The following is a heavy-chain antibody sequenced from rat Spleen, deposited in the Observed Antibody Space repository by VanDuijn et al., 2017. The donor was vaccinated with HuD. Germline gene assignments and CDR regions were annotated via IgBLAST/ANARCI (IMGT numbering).Heavy chain of an antibody. J-gene: IGHJ2*01. CDR3: AGHGYGYTHYFDY. CDR2: ISDDGTGT. D-gene: IGHD1-11*01. V-gene: IGHV5-29*01. CDR1: GFTFSNYG. Sequence: EVQLVESGGGLVQPGRSLKLSCAASGFTFSNYGMAWVRQTPTKGLEWVASISDDGTGTYYRDSVRGRFTISRDNAKSTLYLQMDNVRSEDTATYYCAGHGYGYTHYFDYWGQGVMVTVSS.